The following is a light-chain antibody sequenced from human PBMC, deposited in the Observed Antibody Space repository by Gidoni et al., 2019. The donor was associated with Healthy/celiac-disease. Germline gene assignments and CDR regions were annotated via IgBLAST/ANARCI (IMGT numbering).Light chain of an antibody. CDR3: SLYTRSSTWV. CDR2: HVS. CDR1: SSDVAGSGF. Sequence: SALTQPASVSGFPGQSIAIPCTGSSSDVAGSGFVSWYQQHPASPPKRILYHVSNRPSGVSTRFSGSKSGNTASLTISGRQAEDEGDYYCSLYTRSSTWVFGGGTKLTVL. V-gene: IGLV2-14*03. J-gene: IGLJ3*02.